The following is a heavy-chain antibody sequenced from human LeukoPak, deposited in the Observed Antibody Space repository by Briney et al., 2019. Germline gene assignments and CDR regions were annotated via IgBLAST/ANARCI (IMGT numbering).Heavy chain of an antibody. Sequence: SETLSLTCTVSGGSISGHYWGWIRQPPGKRLEWIGYFYYSGTTNHNPSLKSRVTMSVDTSKNQISLKLSSVTAADTAVYYCARGYDFWSGYWDYWGQGTLVTVSS. CDR2: FYYSGTT. CDR3: ARGYDFWSGYWDY. V-gene: IGHV4-59*11. D-gene: IGHD3-3*01. CDR1: GGSISGHY. J-gene: IGHJ4*02.